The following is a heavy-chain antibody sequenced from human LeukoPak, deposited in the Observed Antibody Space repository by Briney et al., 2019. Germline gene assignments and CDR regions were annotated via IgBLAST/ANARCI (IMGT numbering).Heavy chain of an antibody. J-gene: IGHJ6*02. CDR1: GESFSGYY. CDR2: IYYSGST. D-gene: IGHD3-10*01. Sequence: PSETLSLTCAVYGESFSGYYWSWIRQPPGKGLEWIGYIYYSGSTNYNPSLKSRVTISVDTSKNQFSLKLSSVTAADTAVYYCARYPLWFGEEGDYGMDVWGQGTTVTVSS. CDR3: ARYPLWFGEEGDYGMDV. V-gene: IGHV4-59*01.